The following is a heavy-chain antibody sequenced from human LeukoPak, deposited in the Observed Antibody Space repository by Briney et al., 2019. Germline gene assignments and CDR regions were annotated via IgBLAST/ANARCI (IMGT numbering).Heavy chain of an antibody. Sequence: GESLKISCKGSGYSFSSYWIGWVRQMPGKGLEWMGIIYPGDSDTTYSPVFQGQVTISADKSISTAYLQWSSLKASDTGIYFCARRDGAFDIWGQGTMVTVSS. D-gene: IGHD5-24*01. CDR3: ARRDGAFDI. V-gene: IGHV5-51*01. CDR2: IYPGDSDT. CDR1: GYSFSSYW. J-gene: IGHJ3*02.